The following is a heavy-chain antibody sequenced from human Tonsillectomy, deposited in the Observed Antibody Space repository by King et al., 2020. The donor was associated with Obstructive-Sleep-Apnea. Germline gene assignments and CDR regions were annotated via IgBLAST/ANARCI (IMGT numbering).Heavy chain of an antibody. CDR2: ISSSGSAI. J-gene: IGHJ5*02. V-gene: IGHV3-48*04. CDR3: ARKEETYTNWFDP. D-gene: IGHD4-11*01. CDR1: GFTFSSYS. Sequence: VQLVESGGGLLQPGGSLRLSCAASGFTFSSYSMIWVRQAPGKGLEWISYISSSGSAIFHADSVKGRFTISRDNAKNSLYLQMNSLRAEDTAVYYCARKEETYTNWFDPWGQGTLVTVSS.